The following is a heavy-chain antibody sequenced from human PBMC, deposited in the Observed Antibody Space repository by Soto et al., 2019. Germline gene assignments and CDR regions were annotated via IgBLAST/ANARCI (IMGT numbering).Heavy chain of an antibody. CDR2: IPYDGSNK. CDR1: GFTFSSYG. J-gene: IGHJ6*02. V-gene: IGHV3-30*18. D-gene: IGHD3-9*01. CDR3: AKEGQYYDILTGYRSYYGMDV. Sequence: QVQLVESGGGVVQPGRSLRLSCAASGFTFSSYGMHWVRQAPGKGLEWGAVIPYDGSNKYYADSVKGRFTISRDNSKNTLYLQMNSLRAEDTAVYYCAKEGQYYDILTGYRSYYGMDVWGQGTTVTVSS.